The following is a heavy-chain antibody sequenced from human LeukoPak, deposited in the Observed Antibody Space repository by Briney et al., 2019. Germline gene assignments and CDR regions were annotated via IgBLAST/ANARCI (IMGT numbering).Heavy chain of an antibody. Sequence: SSETLSLTCTVSGGSISSHYWSWIRQPPGKGLEWIGYIYYSGSTNYNPSLKSRVTISVDTSKNQFSLKLSSVTAADTAVYYCARVSAPYYYDSRGFDYYYYYMDVWGKGTTVTVSS. D-gene: IGHD3-22*01. CDR3: ARVSAPYYYDSRGFDYYYYYMDV. CDR1: GGSISSHY. CDR2: IYYSGST. V-gene: IGHV4-59*11. J-gene: IGHJ6*03.